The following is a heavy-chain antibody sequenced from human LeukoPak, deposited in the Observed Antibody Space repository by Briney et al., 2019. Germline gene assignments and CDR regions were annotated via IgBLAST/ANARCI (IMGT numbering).Heavy chain of an antibody. Sequence: PGRSLRLSCAASGFTFSSYAMHWVRQAPGKGLEWVAVISYDGSNKYYADSVKGRFTISRDNSKNTLYLQMDNLRAEDTAVYHCVKSAGKDGYRDVFDIWGPGTMVTVSP. CDR2: ISYDGSNK. CDR1: GFTFSSYA. V-gene: IGHV3-30-3*01. J-gene: IGHJ3*02. CDR3: VKSAGKDGYRDVFDI. D-gene: IGHD5-24*01.